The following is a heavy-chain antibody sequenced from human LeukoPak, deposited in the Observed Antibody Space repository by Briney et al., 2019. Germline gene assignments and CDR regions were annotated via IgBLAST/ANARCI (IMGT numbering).Heavy chain of an antibody. CDR3: ARGEETVNTPYFVY. J-gene: IGHJ4*02. D-gene: IGHD4-11*01. CDR2: INANSGGT. CDR1: GGTFSSYA. Sequence: ASVKVSCKASGGTFSSYAISWVRQAPGQGLEWMGWINANSGGTNFAQNFQGSVTMTRDTSISTAYMELYRLTYDDTAVYYCARGEETVNTPYFVYWGQGSLVTVSS. V-gene: IGHV1-2*02.